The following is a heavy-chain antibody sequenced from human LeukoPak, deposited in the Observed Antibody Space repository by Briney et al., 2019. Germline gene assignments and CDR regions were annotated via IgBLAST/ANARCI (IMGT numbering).Heavy chain of an antibody. J-gene: IGHJ6*03. D-gene: IGHD3-3*01. CDR1: GYSISSGYY. V-gene: IGHV4-38-2*02. CDR3: ARAGAIWSGNYYYMDV. CDR2: IYHSGST. Sequence: SETLSLTCTVSGYSISSGYYWGWIRQPPGKGLEWIGSIYHSGSTYYNPSLKSRVTISVDTSKNQFSLKLSSVTAADTAVYYCARAGAIWSGNYYYMDVWAKGPRSPSP.